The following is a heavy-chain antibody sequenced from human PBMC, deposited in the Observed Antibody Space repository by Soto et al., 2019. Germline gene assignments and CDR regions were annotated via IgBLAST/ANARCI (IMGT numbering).Heavy chain of an antibody. J-gene: IGHJ6*02. D-gene: IGHD6-6*01. Sequence: GGSLRLSCAASGFTFSSYWMHWVRQAPGKGLEWVSRINSDGSSTSYADSVKGRFTISRDNAKNTLYLQKNSLRAEDTAVYYFARLVRRSSSSYYYCSMDVWGQGTTVTVSS. CDR3: ARLVRRSSSSYYYCSMDV. CDR1: GFTFSSYW. V-gene: IGHV3-74*01. CDR2: INSDGSST.